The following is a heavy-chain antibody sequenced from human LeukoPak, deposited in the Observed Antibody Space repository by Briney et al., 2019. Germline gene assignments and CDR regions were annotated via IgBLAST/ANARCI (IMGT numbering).Heavy chain of an antibody. CDR1: GGSISSGHYY. D-gene: IGHD3-10*01. CDR3: AREGYYGSGSYSDY. J-gene: IGHJ4*02. V-gene: IGHV4-30-4*01. CDR2: IYYSGST. Sequence: SEPLSLTCTVSGGSISSGHYYWSWIRQPPGKGLEWFGYIYYSGSTYYNPSLESRVTISVDTSKNQFSLKLSSVTAADTAVYYCAREGYYGSGSYSDYWGQGTLVTVSS.